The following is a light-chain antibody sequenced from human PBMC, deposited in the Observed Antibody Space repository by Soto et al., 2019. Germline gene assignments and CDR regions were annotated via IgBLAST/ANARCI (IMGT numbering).Light chain of an antibody. Sequence: EIVMTQSPATLSLSPGERVTLSCRASQSVSNNLAWYQQKPGQAPRLLIYGASTMATGIPARFSGSGSGTEFTLTIRSLQSADFAVYYCQQYNTWPPWTFGQGTKVEIK. V-gene: IGKV3-15*01. CDR1: QSVSNN. CDR2: GAS. J-gene: IGKJ1*01. CDR3: QQYNTWPPWT.